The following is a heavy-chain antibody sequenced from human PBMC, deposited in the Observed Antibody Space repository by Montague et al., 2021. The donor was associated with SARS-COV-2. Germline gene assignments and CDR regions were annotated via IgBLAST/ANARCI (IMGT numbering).Heavy chain of an antibody. Sequence: TLSLTCTVSGASISTGIYYWSWIRQPAGKGLEWIGRIRTTGHTDYNLSLESRVSISVDTSTNHFSLSLTSVTAADTAVYFCARFGSGTLEFDLWGQGTLVTVSS. V-gene: IGHV4-61*02. J-gene: IGHJ4*02. D-gene: IGHD1-26*01. CDR3: ARFGSGTLEFDL. CDR2: IRTTGHT. CDR1: GASISTGIYY.